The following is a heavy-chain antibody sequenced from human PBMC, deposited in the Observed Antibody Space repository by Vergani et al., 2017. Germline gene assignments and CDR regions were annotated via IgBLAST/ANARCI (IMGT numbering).Heavy chain of an antibody. CDR2: IIPMFGTS. D-gene: IGHD2-15*01. CDR3: ARGLGYCRGDSCPNDY. V-gene: IGHV1-69*15. Sequence: QVQLVQSGAEVKKPGSSVKVSCKASGGTFSTYAINWVRQAPGQGLEWMGRIIPMFGTSNYAQKFQGRVTITADESTRTGYMELSSLRSEDTAVYYCARGLGYCRGDSCPNDYWGQGTLVTVSS. CDR1: GGTFSTYA. J-gene: IGHJ4*02.